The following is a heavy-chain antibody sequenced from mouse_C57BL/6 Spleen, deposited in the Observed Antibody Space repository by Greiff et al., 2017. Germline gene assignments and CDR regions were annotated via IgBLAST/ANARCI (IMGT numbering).Heavy chain of an antibody. CDR2: INPYNGDT. CDR3: ARDYGNYLWAMDY. V-gene: IGHV1-37*01. Sequence: EVQLQQSGPELVKPGASVKISCKASGYSFTGSFMNWVNQIHGKSLAWIGRINPYNGDTFYNQKFKGKATLTVDKSSSTAHMELLSLTSEDFAVYYCARDYGNYLWAMDYWGQGTSVTVSS. CDR1: GYSFTGSF. J-gene: IGHJ4*01. D-gene: IGHD2-1*01.